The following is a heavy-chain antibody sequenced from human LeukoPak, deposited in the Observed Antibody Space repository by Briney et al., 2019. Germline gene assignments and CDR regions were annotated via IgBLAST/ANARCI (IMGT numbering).Heavy chain of an antibody. D-gene: IGHD3-16*02. Sequence: SETLSLTCTVSGGSISSYYWSWIRQPPGKGLEWIGYIYYSGSTNYNPSLKSRVTISVDTSKNQFSLNLSSVTAADTAVYYCAREGGSYRPLDYSGQGTLVTVSS. V-gene: IGHV4-59*01. CDR1: GGSISSYY. CDR3: AREGGSYRPLDY. CDR2: IYYSGST. J-gene: IGHJ4*02.